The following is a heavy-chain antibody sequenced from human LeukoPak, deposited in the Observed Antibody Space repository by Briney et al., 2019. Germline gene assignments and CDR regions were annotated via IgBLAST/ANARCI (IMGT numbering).Heavy chain of an antibody. V-gene: IGHV1-2*02. J-gene: IGHJ5*02. CDR1: GYTLTGYY. D-gene: IGHD1-14*01. CDR3: ARVPPSALSMVTGDWFDP. CDR2: INPNSGGT. Sequence: ASVKVSCKASGYTLTGYYMHWVRQAPGQGLEWMGWINPNSGGTNYAQKFQGRVTMTRDTSISTAYMELSRLRSDDTAVYYCARVPPSALSMVTGDWFDPWGQGTLVTVSS.